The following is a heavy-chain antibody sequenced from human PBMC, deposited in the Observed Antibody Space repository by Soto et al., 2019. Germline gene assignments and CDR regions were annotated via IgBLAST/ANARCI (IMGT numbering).Heavy chain of an antibody. Sequence: GGSLRLSCAASGFTFSSYAMSWVRQAPGKGLEWVSAISGSGGSTYYADSVKGRFTISRHNSKNTLYLQMNSLRAEDTAVYYCARDRYTDSSGYYGPWFDPWGQGTLVTVSS. V-gene: IGHV3-23*01. CDR3: ARDRYTDSSGYYGPWFDP. D-gene: IGHD3-22*01. CDR2: ISGSGGST. CDR1: GFTFSSYA. J-gene: IGHJ5*02.